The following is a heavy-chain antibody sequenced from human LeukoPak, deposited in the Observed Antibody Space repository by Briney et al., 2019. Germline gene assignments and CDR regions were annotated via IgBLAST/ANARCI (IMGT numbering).Heavy chain of an antibody. CDR3: ARGLAYSSGWYAEYFQH. D-gene: IGHD6-19*01. CDR1: GFTFSSYG. J-gene: IGHJ1*01. CDR2: ISYDGSNQ. V-gene: IGHV3-30*03. Sequence: GGSLRLSCAASGFTFSSYGMSWVRQAPGKGLEWVAVISYDGSNQYYADSVKGRFTISRDHFKNTLYLQMNSLRAEDTAVYYCARGLAYSSGWYAEYFQHWGQGTLVTVSS.